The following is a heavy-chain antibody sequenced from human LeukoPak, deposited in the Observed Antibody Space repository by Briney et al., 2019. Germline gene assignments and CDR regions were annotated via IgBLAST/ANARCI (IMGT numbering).Heavy chain of an antibody. Sequence: ASVKDTCKVCGYTRTALSMHCGRQATGKGLEWLVGFDPEDDETIYAQKFQGRVTMTDDTSTDTAYMELSSLRSEDSAVYYCATLGSGWYYCDYWGQGTLVSVSS. D-gene: IGHD6-19*01. J-gene: IGHJ4*02. CDR2: FDPEDDET. CDR1: GYTRTALS. CDR3: ATLGSGWYYCDY. V-gene: IGHV1-24*01.